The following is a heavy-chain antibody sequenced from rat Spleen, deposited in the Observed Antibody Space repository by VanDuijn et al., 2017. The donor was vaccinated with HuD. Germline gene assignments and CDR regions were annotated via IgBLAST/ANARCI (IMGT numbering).Heavy chain of an antibody. CDR3: ATENWDPYYWYFDF. J-gene: IGHJ1*01. D-gene: IGHD5-1*01. CDR1: GFTFSYYG. V-gene: IGHV5-19*01. Sequence: EVQLVESGGGLVQPGRSLKLSCAASGFTFSYYGMHWIRQAPTKGLEWVASISPSGAITNHRDSVKGRFTISRDNAKSTLYLQMDSLRSEDTATYYCATENWDPYYWYFDFWGPGTMVTVSS. CDR2: ISPSGAIT.